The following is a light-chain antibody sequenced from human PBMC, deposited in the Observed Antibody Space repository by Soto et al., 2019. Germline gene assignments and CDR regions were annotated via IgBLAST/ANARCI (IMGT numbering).Light chain of an antibody. CDR3: QPYNNWPIT. CDR1: QGIKNW. J-gene: IGKJ5*01. V-gene: IGKV1-12*01. Sequence: IHMSTSHSYRPAAACARVTTPWRASQGIKNWLAWYQQKPGKAPNLLIYAAYTLQSGVPSRFSGSGSGTEFTLTLRCLQSEECAVHYGQPYNNWPITFGQGTRLEIK. CDR2: AAY.